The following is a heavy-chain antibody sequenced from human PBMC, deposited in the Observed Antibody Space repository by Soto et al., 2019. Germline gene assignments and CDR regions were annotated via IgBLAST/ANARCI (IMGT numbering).Heavy chain of an antibody. D-gene: IGHD3-3*01. Sequence: ASVKVSCKASGYTFTSYDINWVRQATGLGLEWMGWMNPNSGNTGYAQKFQGRVTMTRNTSISTAYMELSSLRSEDTAVYYCATGEGSYDFWIGYSPTYYMDVWGKGTTVTVSS. CDR2: MNPNSGNT. CDR3: ATGEGSYDFWIGYSPTYYMDV. J-gene: IGHJ6*03. V-gene: IGHV1-8*01. CDR1: GYTFTSYD.